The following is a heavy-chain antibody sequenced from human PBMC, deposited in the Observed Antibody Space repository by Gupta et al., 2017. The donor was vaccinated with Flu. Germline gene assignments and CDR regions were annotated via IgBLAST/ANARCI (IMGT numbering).Heavy chain of an antibody. J-gene: IGHJ6*02. Sequence: DVQLLESGGGLVQPGGSLRLSCAGSGFRFSDFAMSWVRQVPGEGFEWVSGISGSGGRTYYADSVKGRFTISRDNSKNTLYLQMNSLRAEATAVYFCAKGYFSSLTYGLDVWGQGTTVIVSS. D-gene: IGHD2/OR15-2a*01. CDR1: GFRFSDFA. V-gene: IGHV3-23*01. CDR3: AKGYFSSLTYGLDV. CDR2: ISGSGGRT.